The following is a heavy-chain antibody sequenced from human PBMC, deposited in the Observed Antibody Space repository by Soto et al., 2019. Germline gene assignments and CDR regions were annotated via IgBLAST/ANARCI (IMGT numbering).Heavy chain of an antibody. J-gene: IGHJ4*02. CDR1: GGSMSSSSYY. V-gene: IGHV4-39*01. D-gene: IGHD3-9*01. Sequence: SETLSLTCTVSGGSMSSSSYYWGWIRQPPGKGLEWIANMYFSGFYSGSTSYNPSLKSRVTISVDTSKNQFSLQVSSVTAADTAVYYCARGFNILTFGFCLDYWGQGTLVTVSS. CDR2: MYFSGFYSGST. CDR3: ARGFNILTFGFCLDY.